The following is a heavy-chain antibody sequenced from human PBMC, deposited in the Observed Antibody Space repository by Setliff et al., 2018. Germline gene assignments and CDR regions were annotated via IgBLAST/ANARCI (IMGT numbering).Heavy chain of an antibody. J-gene: IGHJ4*02. CDR1: GYTFTSYD. CDR3: TRDHGGSSWYYFEY. Sequence: ASVKVSCKASGYTFTSYDINWVRQAPGQGLEWMGWINTKTGNPTYAQGFTGRFVFSLDTSVSTAYLQISSLKAEDTAVYYCTRDHGGSSWYYFEYWGQGTLVTVSS. D-gene: IGHD6-13*01. CDR2: INTKTGNP. V-gene: IGHV7-4-1*02.